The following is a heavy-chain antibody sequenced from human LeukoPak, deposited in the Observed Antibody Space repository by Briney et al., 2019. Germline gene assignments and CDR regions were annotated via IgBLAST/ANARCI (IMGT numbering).Heavy chain of an antibody. Sequence: GGSLRLSCAASGFTVSRNYMSWVRRAPGKGLEWVSVIYGGGSTSYADSVKGRFIISRDNSKNTLYLQMNSLRADDTAVYYCARDRSDGNYYMVVWGKGTTVIVSS. J-gene: IGHJ6*03. D-gene: IGHD5-24*01. CDR3: ARDRSDGNYYMVV. CDR1: GFTVSRNY. V-gene: IGHV3-53*01. CDR2: IYGGGST.